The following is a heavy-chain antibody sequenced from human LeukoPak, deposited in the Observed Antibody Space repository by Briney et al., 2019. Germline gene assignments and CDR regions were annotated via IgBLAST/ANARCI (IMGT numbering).Heavy chain of an antibody. CDR3: ARAISDYDASDI. Sequence: PGGSLRLSCAASGISFSSYAMNWVRQAPGKGLEWVSSISSSSNFIYYADSVKGRFTISRDNAKNSLYLQMNSLRAEDTAVYYCARAISDYDASDIWGQGTMVTVSS. D-gene: IGHD4-17*01. CDR1: GISFSSYA. V-gene: IGHV3-21*01. CDR2: ISSSSNFI. J-gene: IGHJ3*02.